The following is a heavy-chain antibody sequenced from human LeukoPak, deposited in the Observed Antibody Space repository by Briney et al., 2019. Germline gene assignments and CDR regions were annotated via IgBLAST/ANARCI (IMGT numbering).Heavy chain of an antibody. Sequence: SETLSLTCTVSGGSISSSSYYWGWIRQPPGKGLEWIGTIYHSGSTYYNPSLKSRVTISVDTSKNQFSLKLSSVTAADTAVYYCARAVFSYCSGGSCPYFDYWGQGTLVTVSS. CDR1: GGSISSSSYY. CDR3: ARAVFSYCSGGSCPYFDY. V-gene: IGHV4-39*07. D-gene: IGHD2-15*01. J-gene: IGHJ4*02. CDR2: IYHSGST.